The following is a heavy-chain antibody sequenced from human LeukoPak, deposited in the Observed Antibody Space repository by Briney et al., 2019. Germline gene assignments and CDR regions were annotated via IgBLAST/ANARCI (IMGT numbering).Heavy chain of an antibody. Sequence: PGGSLRLSCVASGFTLSSCGMHWVRLAPGKGLEWVAVITYDGITTYSDDSVKGRFTISRDTSKSTLHLEMNNLRPEDTAVYFCVKEQGSGYYRTADYWGQGTLVTVSS. D-gene: IGHD3-10*01. CDR2: ITYDGITT. V-gene: IGHV3-30*18. CDR3: VKEQGSGYYRTADY. J-gene: IGHJ4*02. CDR1: GFTLSSCG.